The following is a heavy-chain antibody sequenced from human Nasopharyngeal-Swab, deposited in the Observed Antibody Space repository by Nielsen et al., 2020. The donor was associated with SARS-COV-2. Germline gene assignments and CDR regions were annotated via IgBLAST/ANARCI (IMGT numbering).Heavy chain of an antibody. Sequence: GESLKISCAASGFTVSSNYMSWVRQAQGKGLEWVSVIYSGGSTYYADSVQGRFTISRDNSKNTLYLQMNSLRAEDTAVYYCARWEPNDAFDIWGQGTMVTVSS. J-gene: IGHJ3*02. D-gene: IGHD1-26*01. CDR1: GFTVSSNY. V-gene: IGHV3-53*01. CDR3: ARWEPNDAFDI. CDR2: IYSGGST.